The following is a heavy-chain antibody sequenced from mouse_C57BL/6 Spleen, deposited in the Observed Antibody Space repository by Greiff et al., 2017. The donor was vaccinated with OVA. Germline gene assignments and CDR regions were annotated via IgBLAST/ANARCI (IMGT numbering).Heavy chain of an antibody. V-gene: IGHV5-9-1*02. CDR1: GFTFSSYA. J-gene: IGHJ4*01. D-gene: IGHD1-1*01. Sequence: EVMLVESGEGLVKPGGSLKLSCAASGFTFSSYAMSWVRQTPEKRLEWVAYISSGGDYIYYADTVKGRFTISRDNARNTLYLQMSSLKSEDTAMYYCTRDGYYYGSSYRYYAMDYWGQGTSVTVSS. CDR2: ISSGGDYI. CDR3: TRDGYYYGSSYRYYAMDY.